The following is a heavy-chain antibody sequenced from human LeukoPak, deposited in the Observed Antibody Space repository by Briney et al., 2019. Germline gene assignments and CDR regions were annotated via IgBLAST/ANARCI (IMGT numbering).Heavy chain of an antibody. CDR2: IYHSGST. V-gene: IGHV4-38-2*02. D-gene: IGHD3-3*01. CDR3: ARVRAGDWSGDYTLFDY. J-gene: IGHJ4*02. CDR1: RYSISSDYY. Sequence: PSETLSLTCTVSRYSISSDYYWGWIRPPPGKGLEWIGSIYHSGSTHYNPSLKSRVTISIDTSKNQFSLKLSSVTAADTAVYYCARVRAGDWSGDYTLFDYWGQGTLVTVSS.